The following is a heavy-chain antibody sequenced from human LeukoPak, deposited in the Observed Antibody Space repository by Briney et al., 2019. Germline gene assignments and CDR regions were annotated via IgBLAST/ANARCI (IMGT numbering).Heavy chain of an antibody. J-gene: IGHJ4*02. Sequence: SETLSLTCSVSGGSISSYYWSWIRQPPWKGLEWIGYIYYCGSTHYNRSLKSRVTISVDTSKNQFSLKLGSVTAADTAVYYCARGYCSSTSCPFDYWGQGTLVTVSS. CDR1: GGSISSYY. CDR2: IYYCGST. V-gene: IGHV4-59*01. CDR3: ARGYCSSTSCPFDY. D-gene: IGHD2-2*01.